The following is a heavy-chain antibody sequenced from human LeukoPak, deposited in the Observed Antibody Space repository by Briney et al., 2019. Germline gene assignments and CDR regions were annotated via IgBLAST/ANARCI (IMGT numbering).Heavy chain of an antibody. CDR1: GFTFSSYS. D-gene: IGHD1-26*01. V-gene: IGHV3-49*04. Sequence: PGGSLRLSCVASGFTFSSYSMNWVRQAPGKGLEWVAFIRSKPYGGTTECAASVNGRFTISRDDSKSIAYLQMNSLKTEDTAMYYCSRGWDPFQYWGQGTLVTVSS. CDR2: IRSKPYGGTT. CDR3: SRGWDPFQY. J-gene: IGHJ4*02.